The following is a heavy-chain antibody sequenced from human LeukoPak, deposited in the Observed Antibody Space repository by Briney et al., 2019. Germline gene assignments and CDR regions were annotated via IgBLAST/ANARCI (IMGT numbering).Heavy chain of an antibody. CDR2: IYHSGST. CDR3: ARGGDLLLWFGESPRAFDI. J-gene: IGHJ3*02. CDR1: GYSISSGYY. Sequence: PSETLSLTCTVSGYSISSGYYWGWIRQPPGKGLEWIGSIYHSGSTYYNPSLKSRVTISVDTSKNQFSLKLSSVTAADTAVYYCARGGDLLLWFGESPRAFDIWGQGTMVTVSS. D-gene: IGHD3-10*01. V-gene: IGHV4-38-2*02.